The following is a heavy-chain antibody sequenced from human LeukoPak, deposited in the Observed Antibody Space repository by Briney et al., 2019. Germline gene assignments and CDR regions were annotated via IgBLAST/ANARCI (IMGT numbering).Heavy chain of an antibody. J-gene: IGHJ4*02. Sequence: GASVKVSCKASGGAFSSYAISWVRQAPGQGLEWMGGIIPIFGTANYAQKFQGRVTITTDESTSTAYMELSSLRSEDTAVYYCTPRSYGDYATGPFDYWGQGTLVTVSS. CDR2: IIPIFGTA. CDR3: TPRSYGDYATGPFDY. V-gene: IGHV1-69*05. D-gene: IGHD4-17*01. CDR1: GGAFSSYA.